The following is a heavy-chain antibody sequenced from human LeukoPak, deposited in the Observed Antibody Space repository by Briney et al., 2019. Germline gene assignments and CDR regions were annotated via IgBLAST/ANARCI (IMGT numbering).Heavy chain of an antibody. D-gene: IGHD3-10*01. Sequence: ASETLSLTCTVSGVSISSYYWSWIRQPPGKGLEWIGYIYYSGSTNYNPSLKSRVTISVDTSKNQFSLKLSSVTAADTAVYYCARGRAGWYFDLWGRGTLVTVSS. CDR2: IYYSGST. CDR1: GVSISSYY. CDR3: ARGRAGWYFDL. J-gene: IGHJ2*01. V-gene: IGHV4-59*01.